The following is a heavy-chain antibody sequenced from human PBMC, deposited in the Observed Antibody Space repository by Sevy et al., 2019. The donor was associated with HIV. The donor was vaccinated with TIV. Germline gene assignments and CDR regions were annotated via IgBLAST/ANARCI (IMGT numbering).Heavy chain of an antibody. Sequence: GGSLRLSCAASGFIFSDFSMSWVRRAPGKGLEWVSTITTTSSYTYYADSVKGRFTTSRDNAKNSLYLQMNSLTAEDTGVYYCATGTLLGLAPFQDWGQGTLVTVSS. V-gene: IGHV3-21*01. D-gene: IGHD3-9*01. J-gene: IGHJ1*01. CDR2: ITTTSSYT. CDR1: GFIFSDFS. CDR3: ATGTLLGLAPFQD.